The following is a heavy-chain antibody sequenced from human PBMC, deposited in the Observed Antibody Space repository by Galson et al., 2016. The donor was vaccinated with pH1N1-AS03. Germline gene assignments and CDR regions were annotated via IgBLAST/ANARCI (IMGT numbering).Heavy chain of an antibody. D-gene: IGHD2-2*01. CDR1: GYTFAAYY. J-gene: IGHJ4*02. Sequence: SVKVSCKASGYTFAAYYIHWVRQAPGQGLEWMGWINPDSSGTHYAQKFTGRVTMTRDTSISPAYMELTRLKSNDTAVYFCARVVLGTSGHHSWGQGTLVTVSS. CDR3: ARVVLGTSGHHS. CDR2: INPDSSGT. V-gene: IGHV1-2*02.